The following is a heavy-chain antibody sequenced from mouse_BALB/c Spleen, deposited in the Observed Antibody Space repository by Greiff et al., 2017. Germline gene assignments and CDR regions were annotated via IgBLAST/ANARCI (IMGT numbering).Heavy chain of an antibody. V-gene: IGHV1S81*02. D-gene: IGHD2-14*01. Sequence: QVQLQQPGAELVKPGASVKLSCKASGYTFTSYWMHWVKQRPGQGLEWIGEINPSNGRTNYNEKLKSKATLTVDKSSSTAYMQLSSLTSEDSAVYYCARKGDAYYRYSYAMDYWGQGTSVTVSS. CDR2: INPSNGRT. CDR3: ARKGDAYYRYSYAMDY. CDR1: GYTFTSYW. J-gene: IGHJ4*01.